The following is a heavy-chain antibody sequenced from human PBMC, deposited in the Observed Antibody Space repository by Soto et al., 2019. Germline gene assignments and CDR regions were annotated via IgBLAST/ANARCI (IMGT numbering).Heavy chain of an antibody. CDR1: GGSFSGYY. J-gene: IGHJ3*02. Sequence: QVQLQQWGAGLLKPSETLSLTCAVYGGSFSGYYWSWIRQPPGKGLEWIGEINHSGSTNYNPSLKSRVTLSVDTSKNQVSLKLRSVTAADTEVYYCARVIRQQWPHLAARERYDAFDIWGQGTMVTVSS. D-gene: IGHD6-19*01. V-gene: IGHV4-34*01. CDR2: INHSGST. CDR3: ARVIRQQWPHLAARERYDAFDI.